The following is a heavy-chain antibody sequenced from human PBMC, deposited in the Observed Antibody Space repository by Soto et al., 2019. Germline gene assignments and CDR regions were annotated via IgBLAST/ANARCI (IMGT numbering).Heavy chain of an antibody. V-gene: IGHV3-23*01. CDR1: GFTFSSYA. CDR3: AKDRYYDTPGWFDP. D-gene: IGHD3-22*01. CDR2: ISVSGASI. Sequence: GGSLRLSCAASGFTFSSYAMSWVRQAPGKGLEWVSAISVSGASIQHADSVKGRFSVSRDNAKNTVYLQMDNLRTEDSAVYYCAKDRYYDTPGWFDPWGQGSRVTVSS. J-gene: IGHJ5*02.